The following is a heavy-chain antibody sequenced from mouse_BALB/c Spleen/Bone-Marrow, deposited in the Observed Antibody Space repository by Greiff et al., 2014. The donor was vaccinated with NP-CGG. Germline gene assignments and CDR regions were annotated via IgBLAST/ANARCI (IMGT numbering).Heavy chain of an antibody. J-gene: IGHJ4*01. Sequence: VQLQQSGAELVRPGASVKLSCKASGYTFTSYWMHWVKQRPEQGLEWIGGIDPYDSDTHYNQKFKDKATLTADKSSSTAYMHLSNLTSEDSAVYYCASCTNYDGYYFAYAMDYWGQGTSVPVSS. D-gene: IGHD2-3*01. V-gene: IGHV1-69*02. CDR2: IDPYDSDT. CDR1: GYTFTSYW. CDR3: ASCTNYDGYYFAYAMDY.